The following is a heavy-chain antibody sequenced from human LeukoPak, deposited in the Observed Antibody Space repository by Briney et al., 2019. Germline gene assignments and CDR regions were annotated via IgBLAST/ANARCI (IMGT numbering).Heavy chain of an antibody. D-gene: IGHD5-24*01. J-gene: IGHJ4*02. Sequence: AGGSLRLSCAASGFTFSSYWMSWVRQAPGKGLEWVSIIYSGGSTYYADSVKGRFAISRDNSKNTLYLQMNSLRAEDTAVYYCAREGEMGGALDYWGQGTLVTVSS. CDR2: IYSGGST. CDR1: GFTFSSYW. V-gene: IGHV3-53*01. CDR3: AREGEMGGALDY.